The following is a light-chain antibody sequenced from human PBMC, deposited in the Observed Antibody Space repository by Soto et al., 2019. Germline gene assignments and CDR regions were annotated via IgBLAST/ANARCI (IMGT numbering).Light chain of an antibody. CDR1: QSVSSS. Sequence: IVMMQSPATPSVSPGERATLSCRTSQSVSSSLAWYQQKPGQAPSLLIYGASTRATGIPARFSGSGSGTEFTLTISSLQSEDFAVYYCQQYKIWPWTFGQGTKVDIK. CDR2: GAS. J-gene: IGKJ1*01. CDR3: QQYKIWPWT. V-gene: IGKV3-15*01.